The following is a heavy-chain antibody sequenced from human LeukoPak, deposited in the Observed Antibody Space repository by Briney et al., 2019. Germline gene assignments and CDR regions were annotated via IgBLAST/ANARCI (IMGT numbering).Heavy chain of an antibody. J-gene: IGHJ4*02. Sequence: GGSLRLSCAASGFTFSSYAMSWVRQAPGKGLEWVSAISGSGGSTYYADSVKGRFTISRDNSKNTLYLQMNSLRAEDTAVYYCANQDSSGYSYYFDYWGQGTLVTVSS. CDR1: GFTFSSYA. CDR2: ISGSGGST. D-gene: IGHD3-22*01. CDR3: ANQDSSGYSYYFDY. V-gene: IGHV3-23*01.